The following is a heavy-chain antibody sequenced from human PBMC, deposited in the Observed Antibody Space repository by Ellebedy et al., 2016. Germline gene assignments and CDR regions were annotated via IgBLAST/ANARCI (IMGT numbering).Heavy chain of an antibody. CDR3: ARSKQLNDYGDYEDDVFDI. V-gene: IGHV3-74*01. CDR1: GFSFSTYW. CDR2: ISPDGGSV. J-gene: IGHJ3*02. D-gene: IGHD4-17*01. Sequence: GGSLRLSCAASGFSFSTYWMHWVRQAPGKGLMWISRISPDGGSVRYADSVKGRFTISRDNAENTLSLQMNSLRAEDTAVYYCARSKQLNDYGDYEDDVFDIWGQGTMVTVSS.